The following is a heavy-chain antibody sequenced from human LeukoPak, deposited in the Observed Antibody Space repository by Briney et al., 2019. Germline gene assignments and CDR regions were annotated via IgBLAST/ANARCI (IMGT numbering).Heavy chain of an antibody. CDR2: INPNSGGT. Sequence: ASVKVSCKASGYTFTGYYMHWVRQAPGQGLEWMGWINPNSGGTNYAQKFQGRVTMTRDTSISTAYMELSRLRSDDTAVYYCARVYDFWSGHQSYNWFDPWGQGTLVTVSS. V-gene: IGHV1-2*02. CDR1: GYTFTGYY. J-gene: IGHJ5*02. CDR3: ARVYDFWSGHQSYNWFDP. D-gene: IGHD3-3*01.